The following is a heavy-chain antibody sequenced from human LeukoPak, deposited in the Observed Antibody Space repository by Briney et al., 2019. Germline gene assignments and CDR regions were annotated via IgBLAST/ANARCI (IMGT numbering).Heavy chain of an antibody. J-gene: IGHJ4*02. CDR2: IYYSGST. CDR1: GGSISGYY. Sequence: KPSETPSLTCTVSGGSISGYYWTWIRQPPGKGLEWIGYIYYSGSTNYNPSLKSRVTISVDTSKNQFSLRLSSVTAADTAVYYCARLRGNYFPDYWGQGTLVTVSS. V-gene: IGHV4-59*01. D-gene: IGHD4-11*01. CDR3: ARLRGNYFPDY.